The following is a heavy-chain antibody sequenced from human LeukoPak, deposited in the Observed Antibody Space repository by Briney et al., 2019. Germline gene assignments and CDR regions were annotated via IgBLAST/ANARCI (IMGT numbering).Heavy chain of an antibody. CDR1: GYSFTSYW. CDR3: ARRGVTMVRGVHNTWLDP. J-gene: IGHJ5*02. CDR2: IYPGDSDT. V-gene: IGHV5-51*01. Sequence: GESLKISCKGSGYSFTSYWIGWGRQLPGKGLEWMGIIYPGDSDTRYNPSFQGQGTISADKSISTAYLQWRSLKASDTAMYYCARRGVTMVRGVHNTWLDPWGQGTLVSVS. D-gene: IGHD3-10*01.